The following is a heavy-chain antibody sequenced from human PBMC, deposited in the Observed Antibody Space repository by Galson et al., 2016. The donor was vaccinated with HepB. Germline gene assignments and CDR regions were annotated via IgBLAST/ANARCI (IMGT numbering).Heavy chain of an antibody. CDR1: GLSLSTSGVG. CDR2: IYWDDDK. D-gene: IGHD3-16*01. V-gene: IGHV2-5*02. J-gene: IGHJ4*02. CDR3: ARISDWGSGSYFDY. Sequence: PALVKPTQTLTLTCTFSGLSLSTSGVGVGWIRQPPGKALEWLALIYWDDDKRYSPSLKSRLTITKDTSKNQVVLTMTNMDPVDTATYYCARISDWGSGSYFDYWGQGTLVTVSS.